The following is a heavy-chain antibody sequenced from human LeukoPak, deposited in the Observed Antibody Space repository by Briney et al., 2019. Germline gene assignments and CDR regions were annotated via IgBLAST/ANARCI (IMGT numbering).Heavy chain of an antibody. CDR2: ISAYNGNT. D-gene: IGHD3-10*01. V-gene: IGHV1-18*01. CDR3: ARGNYYGSGSYIGWFDP. Sequence: RASVKVSCKASGYTFTSYGISWVRQAPGQGLEWMGWISAYNGNTNYAQKLQGRVTMTSDTSTSTAYMELRSLRSDDTAVYYCARGNYYGSGSYIGWFDPWGQGTLVTVSS. J-gene: IGHJ5*02. CDR1: GYTFTSYG.